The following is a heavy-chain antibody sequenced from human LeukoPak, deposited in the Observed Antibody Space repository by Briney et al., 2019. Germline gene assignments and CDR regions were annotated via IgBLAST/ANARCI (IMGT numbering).Heavy chain of an antibody. J-gene: IGHJ3*01. D-gene: IGHD6-19*01. Sequence: SETLSLTCAVYGGSFSGYYWNWIRQLPGKGLEWIGYISYTGSTNYNPSLKSRVTISVDTSQKQFSLKLSSVTAADTAVYYCATWYTSGWHAFDLWGQGTMVTVSS. CDR2: ISYTGST. V-gene: IGHV4-59*08. CDR3: ATWYTSGWHAFDL. CDR1: GGSFSGYY.